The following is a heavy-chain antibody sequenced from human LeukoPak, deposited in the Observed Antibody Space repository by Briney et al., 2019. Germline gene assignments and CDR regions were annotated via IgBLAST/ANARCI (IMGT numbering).Heavy chain of an antibody. CDR3: ARDLDAFDI. Sequence: GRSLRLSCAASGFTFSSYAMHWVRQAPGKGLEWVAVISYDGSNKYYPDSVKGRFTISRDNSKNTLYLQMNSLRAEDTAVYYCARDLDAFDIWGQGTMVTVSS. CDR2: ISYDGSNK. J-gene: IGHJ3*02. CDR1: GFTFSSYA. V-gene: IGHV3-30-3*01.